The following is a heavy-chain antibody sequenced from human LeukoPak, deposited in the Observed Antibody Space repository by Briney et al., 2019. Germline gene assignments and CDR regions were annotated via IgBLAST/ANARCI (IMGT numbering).Heavy chain of an antibody. Sequence: GRSLRLSCAASGFTFSSYAMHWVRQAPGKGLEWVAVISYDGSNKYYADSVKGRFTISRDNSKNTLYLQMNSLRAEDTAVYYCAKASSSCYRCYDFWGQGTLVTVSS. CDR1: GFTFSSYA. J-gene: IGHJ4*02. CDR2: ISYDGSNK. D-gene: IGHD2-2*02. CDR3: AKASSSCYRCYDF. V-gene: IGHV3-30-3*01.